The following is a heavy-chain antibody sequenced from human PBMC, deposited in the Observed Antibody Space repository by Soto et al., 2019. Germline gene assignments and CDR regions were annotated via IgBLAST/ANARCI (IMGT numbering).Heavy chain of an antibody. D-gene: IGHD3-16*01. CDR1: GFIFSDHY. CDR2: TRNKVRGYTT. V-gene: IGHV3-72*01. Sequence: EVQLLESGGGLVQPGGSLRLSCAASGFIFSDHYMDWVRQAPGKGLEWVGRTRNKVRGYTTEYAASVKGRFSISRDESKNSLYLQMNSLKTEDTAVYYCARVFSYAYSEWGRGTLVTVSS. CDR3: ARVFSYAYSE. J-gene: IGHJ4*02.